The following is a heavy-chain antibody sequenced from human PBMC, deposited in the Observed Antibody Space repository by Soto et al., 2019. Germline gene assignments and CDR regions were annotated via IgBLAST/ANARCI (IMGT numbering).Heavy chain of an antibody. V-gene: IGHV3-74*01. D-gene: IGHD1-1*01. CDR3: ARGPRVSSTGTGAH. J-gene: IGHJ4*02. CDR1: GFTFSAYW. Sequence: LSLSCAVSGFTFSAYWMHWVRQVPGKGLTWVSRISDDGSTATYADSVKGRFVISRDNAENSLYLEMNTLRVDDSGLYYCARGPRVSSTGTGAHWGRGTLVTVSS. CDR2: ISDDGSTA.